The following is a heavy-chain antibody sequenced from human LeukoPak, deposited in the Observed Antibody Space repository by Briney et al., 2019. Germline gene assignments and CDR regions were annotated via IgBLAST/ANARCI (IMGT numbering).Heavy chain of an antibody. CDR3: ARISSGWYTIDY. V-gene: IGHV3-23*01. CDR1: GFTFSSYA. CDR2: ISGSGGST. D-gene: IGHD6-19*01. J-gene: IGHJ4*02. Sequence: GGSLRLSCAASGFTFSSYAMSWVRQAPGKGLEWVSAISGSGGSTYYADSVKGRFTISRDNSKNTLYLQMNSLRAEDTAVYYCARISSGWYTIDYWGQGTLVTVSS.